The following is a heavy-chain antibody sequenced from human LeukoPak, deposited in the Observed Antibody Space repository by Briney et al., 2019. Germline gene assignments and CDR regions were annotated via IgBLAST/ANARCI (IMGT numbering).Heavy chain of an antibody. CDR3: ARDRGSLYYFDY. CDR1: GASIGNHY. D-gene: IGHD3-10*01. CDR2: IIYSGST. V-gene: IGHV4-59*11. J-gene: IGHJ4*02. Sequence: SETLSLTCTVSGASIGNHYWSWIRQPPGKGLEWIGYIIYSGSTNYNPSLKSRVTISVDTSKNQFSLKLNSVTAADTAVYYCARDRGSLYYFDYWGQGTLVTVSS.